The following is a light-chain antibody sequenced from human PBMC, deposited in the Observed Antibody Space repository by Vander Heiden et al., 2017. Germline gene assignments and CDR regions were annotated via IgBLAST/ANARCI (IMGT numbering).Light chain of an antibody. V-gene: IGLV2-11*01. CDR2: DVS. J-gene: IGLJ3*02. CDR3: CSYAGSYTLV. CDR1: SSYVGGYNY. Sequence: QSSLTQPRSLSVSPVQSVTSSCTGTSSYVGGYNYVSWYQQHPGKAPKLMIYDVSKRPSGVPDRCSGSKSGNTASLTISGLQAEDEADYYCCSYAGSYTLVFGGGTKLTVL.